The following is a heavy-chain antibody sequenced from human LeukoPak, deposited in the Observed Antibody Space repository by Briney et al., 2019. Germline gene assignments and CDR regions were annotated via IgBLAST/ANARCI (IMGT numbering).Heavy chain of an antibody. J-gene: IGHJ4*02. CDR2: ISAYNGNT. CDR1: GYTFTSYG. CDR3: ARETNYYDSSAPPDWIDY. Sequence: ASVKVSCKASGYTFTSYGISWVRQAPGQGLEWMGWISAYNGNTNYAQKLQGRVTMTTDTSTSTAYMELRSLRSDDTAVYYCARETNYYDSSAPPDWIDYWGQGTLVTVSS. D-gene: IGHD3-22*01. V-gene: IGHV1-18*01.